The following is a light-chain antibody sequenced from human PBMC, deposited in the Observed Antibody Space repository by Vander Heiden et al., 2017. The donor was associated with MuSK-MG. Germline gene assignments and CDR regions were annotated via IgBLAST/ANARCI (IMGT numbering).Light chain of an antibody. CDR1: QSVSSY. Sequence: EIVLTQSPGTLSLSPGERASLSCRACQSVSSYLAWYQHKPGQAPRLLIYDASSRATGIPVRFSGSGSGTDFTLTISSLQPEDFAVYYCQHYYASPRTFGQGTRVEVK. CDR2: DAS. J-gene: IGKJ1*01. V-gene: IGKV3-20*01. CDR3: QHYYASPRT.